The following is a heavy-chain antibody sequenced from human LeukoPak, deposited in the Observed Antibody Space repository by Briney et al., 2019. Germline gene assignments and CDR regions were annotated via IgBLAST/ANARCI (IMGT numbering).Heavy chain of an antibody. D-gene: IGHD3-10*01. V-gene: IGHV4-59*12. J-gene: IGHJ2*01. CDR1: GGSISSYY. CDR3: ARGPGTYWYFDL. Sequence: SSGTLSLTCAVSGGSISSYYWSWIRQPPGKGLEWIGYIYYSGSTNYNPSLKSRVTISVDTSTNQFSLKLSSVTAADTAVYYCARGPGTYWYFDLWGRGTLVTVSS. CDR2: IYYSGST.